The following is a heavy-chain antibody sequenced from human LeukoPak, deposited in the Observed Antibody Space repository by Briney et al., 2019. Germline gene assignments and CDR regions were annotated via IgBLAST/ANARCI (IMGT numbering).Heavy chain of an antibody. V-gene: IGHV3-33*01. D-gene: IGHD3-22*01. CDR3: TRVGENNSGGNYNPFDF. CDR2: IWYDGGNK. Sequence: PGGSLRLSCAASGFTFRDYGMHWVRQASGKGPDWVAAIWYDGGNKYYADSVKGRFIISRDNSKNTLYLQMNSLRAEDTALYYCTRVGENNSGGNYNPFDFWGQEPVVTVSS. J-gene: IGHJ4*02. CDR1: GFTFRDYG.